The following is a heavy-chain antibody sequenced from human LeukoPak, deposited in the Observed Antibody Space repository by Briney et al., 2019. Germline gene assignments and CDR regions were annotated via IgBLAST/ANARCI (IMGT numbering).Heavy chain of an antibody. Sequence: ASVKVSCKVSGYSLTELSMHWARQAPGKGLEWVGGFSPGDGETIYAQRFQGRVTMTEATSTDTAYMELRSLTNEDTAVYYCATRLGEFSSRDAFNIWGQGTMVTVSS. CDR1: GYSLTELS. D-gene: IGHD3-16*02. J-gene: IGHJ3*02. CDR2: FSPGDGET. CDR3: ATRLGEFSSRDAFNI. V-gene: IGHV1-24*01.